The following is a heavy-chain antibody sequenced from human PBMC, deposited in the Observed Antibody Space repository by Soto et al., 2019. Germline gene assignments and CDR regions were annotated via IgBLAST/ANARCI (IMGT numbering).Heavy chain of an antibody. J-gene: IGHJ5*02. Sequence: GESLKISCKGSGYSFTSYWIGWVRQMPGKGLEWMGIIYPGDSDTRYSPSFQGQVTISADKSISTAYLQWSSLKASDTAMYYCARSSPGTGYYFPNWFDPWGQGTLVTVSS. CDR3: ARSSPGTGYYFPNWFDP. V-gene: IGHV5-51*01. CDR1: GYSFTSYW. D-gene: IGHD3-9*01. CDR2: IYPGDSDT.